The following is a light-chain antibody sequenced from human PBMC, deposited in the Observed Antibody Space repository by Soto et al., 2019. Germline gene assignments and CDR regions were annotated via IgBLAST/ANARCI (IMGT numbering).Light chain of an antibody. Sequence: EIVMTQSPATLSVSPGERATLSCRASQSVSSNLAWYQQKPGQAPRLLIYGASTRATGIPARFSGSGSGTAFTLTTSTLQSEVFAVSCCEKYNNCPPLACGRGTKGDTK. V-gene: IGKV3-15*01. J-gene: IGKJ4*01. CDR3: EKYNNCPPLA. CDR1: QSVSSN. CDR2: GAS.